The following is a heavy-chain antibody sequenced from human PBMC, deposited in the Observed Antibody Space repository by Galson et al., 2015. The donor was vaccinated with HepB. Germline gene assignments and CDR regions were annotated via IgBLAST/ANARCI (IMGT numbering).Heavy chain of an antibody. J-gene: IGHJ3*02. CDR2: MYYSGSS. D-gene: IGHD2-15*01. Sequence: SETLSLTCTVSGGSVSSGSYYWSWIRQPPGKGLQWIGYMYYSGSSNYNPSLKSRVTISVDTSKNQFSLKLSSVTAADTAVYYCARGVGYCTGGSCYDAFDIWGQGTMVTVSS. V-gene: IGHV4-61*01. CDR3: ARGVGYCTGGSCYDAFDI. CDR1: GGSVSSGSYY.